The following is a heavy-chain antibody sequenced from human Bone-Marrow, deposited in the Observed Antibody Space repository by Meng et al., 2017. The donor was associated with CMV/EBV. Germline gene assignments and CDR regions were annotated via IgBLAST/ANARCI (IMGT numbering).Heavy chain of an antibody. J-gene: IGHJ4*02. CDR3: ASDLSRYQRRFDY. CDR2: ISDDGRNK. CDR1: GFTFSGYE. V-gene: IGHV3-30*04. Sequence: GGSLRLSCSASGFTFSGYEMNWVRQAPGKGLEWVALISDDGRNKWYADSVKGRFTISRDNSKNTVSLQMNSLRAEDTALYYCASDLSRYQRRFDYGGQGTLVTVSS. D-gene: IGHD2-2*01.